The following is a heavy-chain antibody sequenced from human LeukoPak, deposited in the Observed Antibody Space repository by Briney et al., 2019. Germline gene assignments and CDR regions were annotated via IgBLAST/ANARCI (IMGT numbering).Heavy chain of an antibody. CDR3: AREGMVATFDY. D-gene: IGHD5-12*01. CDR1: GFTFSSYS. J-gene: IGHJ4*02. V-gene: IGHV3-21*01. Sequence: GGSLRLSCAASGFTFSSYSMNWVRQAPGKGLEWVSSISSSSSYIYYADSVRGRFTISRDKAKNSLYLQMNSLRAEDTAIYYCAREGMVATFDYWGQGTLVTVSS. CDR2: ISSSSSYI.